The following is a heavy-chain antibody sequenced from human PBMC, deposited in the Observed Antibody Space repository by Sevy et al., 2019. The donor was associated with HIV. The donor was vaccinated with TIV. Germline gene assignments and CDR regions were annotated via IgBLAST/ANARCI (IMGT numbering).Heavy chain of an antibody. V-gene: IGHV6-1*01. J-gene: IGHJ6*02. CDR2: TYYRSKWFN. CDR1: GDSVSSNTAA. D-gene: IGHD2-2*01. CDR3: ARDQSSVGSNWDSVAPADYGMDV. Sequence: SQTLSLTSAISGDSVSSNTAAWNWIRQSPSRGLEWLGRTYYRSKWFNDYAVSVISRISINPDTSKNLFSLQLNSVTPEDTAMYYCARDQSSVGSNWDSVAPADYGMDVWGQGTTVTVSS.